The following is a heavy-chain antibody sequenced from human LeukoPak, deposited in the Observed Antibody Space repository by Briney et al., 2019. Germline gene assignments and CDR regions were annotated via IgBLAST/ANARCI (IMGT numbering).Heavy chain of an antibody. CDR1: GGSISSYY. Sequence: SETLPLTCTVSGGSISSYYWSWIRQPPGKGLEWIGYIYYSGSTNYNPSLKSRVTISVDTSKNQFSLKLSSVTAADTAVYYCASHRTEWLVRGYYFDYWGQGTLVTVSS. CDR3: ASHRTEWLVRGYYFDY. CDR2: IYYSGST. D-gene: IGHD6-19*01. J-gene: IGHJ4*02. V-gene: IGHV4-59*08.